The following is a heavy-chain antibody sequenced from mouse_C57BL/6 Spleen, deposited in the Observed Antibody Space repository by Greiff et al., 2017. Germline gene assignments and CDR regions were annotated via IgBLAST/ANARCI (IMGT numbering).Heavy chain of an antibody. D-gene: IGHD1-1*01. CDR2: IHPNSGST. Sequence: QVQLQPPGAELVKPGASVKLSCKASGYTFTSYWMHWVKQRPGQGLEWIGMIHPNSGSTNYNEKFKSKATLTVDKSSSTAYMQLSSLTSEDSAVYYCARTTVVARYFDVWGTGTTVTVSS. J-gene: IGHJ1*03. CDR3: ARTTVVARYFDV. V-gene: IGHV1-64*01. CDR1: GYTFTSYW.